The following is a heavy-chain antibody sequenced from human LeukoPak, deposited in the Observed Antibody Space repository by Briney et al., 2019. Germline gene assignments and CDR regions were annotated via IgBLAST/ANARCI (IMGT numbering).Heavy chain of an antibody. CDR1: GGTFSSYT. CDR2: IIPILGIA. D-gene: IGHD4-23*01. Sequence: SVKVSCKASGGTFSSYTISWVRQAPGQGLEWMGRIIPILGIANYAQKFQGRVTITADKSTSTAYMELRSLRSEDTAVYYCARAPSGGLAHFDYWGQGTLVTVSS. V-gene: IGHV1-69*02. CDR3: ARAPSGGLAHFDY. J-gene: IGHJ4*02.